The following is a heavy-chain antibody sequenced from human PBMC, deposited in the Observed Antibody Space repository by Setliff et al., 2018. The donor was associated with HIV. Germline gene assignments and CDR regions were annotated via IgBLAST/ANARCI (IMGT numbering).Heavy chain of an antibody. CDR2: IYPNTGGT. J-gene: IGHJ4*02. D-gene: IGHD4-17*01. Sequence: ASVKVSCKASGYSFSGHYMHWVRQAPGQWLEWMGWIYPNTGGTNYAQKFQGRVTMTWDTSISTAYMELSRLRSDDTALYYCARSTTADWGQGTMVTVSS. V-gene: IGHV1-2*02. CDR3: ARSTTAD. CDR1: GYSFSGHY.